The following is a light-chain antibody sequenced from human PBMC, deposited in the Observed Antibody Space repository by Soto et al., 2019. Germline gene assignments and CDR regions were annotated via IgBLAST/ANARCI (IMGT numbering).Light chain of an antibody. CDR1: SSNIGAPYD. CDR3: AAWDDSLNGFV. V-gene: IGLV1-40*01. Sequence: QSVLTQPPSVSGAPGQGVTISCAGSSSNIGAPYDVHWYQHLPGTAPKLLLYGGNNRPSGVPDRFSGSRSGTSASLAISGLQSEDEADYYCAAWDDSLNGFVFGTGTKVTVL. J-gene: IGLJ1*01. CDR2: GGN.